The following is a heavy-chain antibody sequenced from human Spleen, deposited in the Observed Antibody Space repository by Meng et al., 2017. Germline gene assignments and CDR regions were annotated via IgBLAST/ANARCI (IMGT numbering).Heavy chain of an antibody. D-gene: IGHD6-19*01. J-gene: IGHJ4*02. CDR3: TKLSDWDTSFDY. CDR1: GFTFSGSA. Sequence: GVLKISCAASGFTFSGSAMRWVRQASGKGLEWVGRIYSKGSSYATAYAASVKGRFTISRDDSQNTAYLQMNSLKTEDTAVYYCTKLSDWDTSFDYWGQGALVTVSS. CDR2: IYSKGSSYAT. V-gene: IGHV3-73*01.